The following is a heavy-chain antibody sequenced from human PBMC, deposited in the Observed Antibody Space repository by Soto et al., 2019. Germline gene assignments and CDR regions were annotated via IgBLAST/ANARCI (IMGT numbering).Heavy chain of an antibody. CDR2: IIPIFGTA. Sequence: QVQLVQSGAEVKKPGSSVKVSYKASGGTFSSYAISWVRQAPGQGLEWMGGIIPIFGTANYAQKFQGRVTITADESTSTAYMELSSLRSEDTAVYYCARGLAYCGGDCYFDAFDIWGQGTMVTVSS. V-gene: IGHV1-69*01. CDR3: ARGLAYCGGDCYFDAFDI. CDR1: GGTFSSYA. D-gene: IGHD2-21*02. J-gene: IGHJ3*02.